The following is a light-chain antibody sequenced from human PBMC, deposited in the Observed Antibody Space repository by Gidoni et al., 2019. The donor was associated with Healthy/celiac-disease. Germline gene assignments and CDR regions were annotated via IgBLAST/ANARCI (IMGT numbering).Light chain of an antibody. Sequence: ELVLTQSPATLSLSPGERATLSCRASQSVSSYLAWYQQKPGQAPRLLIYDASNRATGIPARFSGSGSGTDFTLTISSLEPEDFAVYYCQQRSNWPPNTFGGXTKVEIK. CDR3: QQRSNWPPNT. CDR2: DAS. CDR1: QSVSSY. J-gene: IGKJ4*01. V-gene: IGKV3-11*01.